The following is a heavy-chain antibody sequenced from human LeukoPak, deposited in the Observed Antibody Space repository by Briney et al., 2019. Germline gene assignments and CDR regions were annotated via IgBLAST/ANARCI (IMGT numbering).Heavy chain of an antibody. Sequence: PSETLSLTCTVSGGSLSSSSYYWGWIRQPPGKGLEWIGSVYYSGTTYYNPSLKRRVSMSVDTSKNQFSLNLRSVTASDTAVYYCPRNTYYDSLTASPRHYFASWGQGSLVTVSS. J-gene: IGHJ4*02. CDR2: VYYSGTT. CDR3: PRNTYYDSLTASPRHYFAS. CDR1: GGSLSSSSYY. D-gene: IGHD3-9*01. V-gene: IGHV4-39*01.